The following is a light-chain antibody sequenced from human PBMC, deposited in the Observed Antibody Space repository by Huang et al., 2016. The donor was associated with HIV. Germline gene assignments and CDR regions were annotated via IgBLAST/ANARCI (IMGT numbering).Light chain of an antibody. Sequence: DIQMTQSPSAMSASVGDRIPITCRASQDIDIYLAWFQQRPGQVPKRLIYAASTLQNGVPSRFSGSGSGTEFTLTITNLQSEDFATYYCLQHDSYPFTFGGGTKVEI. CDR3: LQHDSYPFT. CDR1: QDIDIY. J-gene: IGKJ4*01. CDR2: AAS. V-gene: IGKV1-17*03.